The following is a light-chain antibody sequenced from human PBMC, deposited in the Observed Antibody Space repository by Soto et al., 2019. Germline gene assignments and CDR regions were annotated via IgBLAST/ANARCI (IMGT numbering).Light chain of an antibody. V-gene: IGLV1-40*01. J-gene: IGLJ2*01. CDR3: QSYASSLSGF. CDR2: GNS. CDR1: SSNIGAGYD. Sequence: QSVLTQPPSVSGAPGQRVTISCTGSSSNIGAGYDVHWYQQLPGTAPKLLIYGNSNRPSGVPDRFSGSKSGTSASLAITGLQAEDEADYYCQSYASSLSGFFGGGTKLTVL.